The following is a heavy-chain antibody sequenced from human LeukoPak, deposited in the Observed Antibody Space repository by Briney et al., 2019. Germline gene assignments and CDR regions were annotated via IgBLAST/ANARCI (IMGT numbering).Heavy chain of an antibody. CDR3: ASHCSSTTCYTQRIIGKTYYYYPMDV. Sequence: SETLSLTCTVSGGSISSDSSYWSWIRQPAGKGLEWIGRIYTSGSTNYNPSLKRRVTISVDTSKNQFSLKLRSVTAADTAVYYCASHCSSTTCYTQRIIGKTYYYYPMDVWGQGTTVTVSS. CDR2: IYTSGST. J-gene: IGHJ6*02. CDR1: GGSISSDSSY. D-gene: IGHD2-2*02. V-gene: IGHV4-61*02.